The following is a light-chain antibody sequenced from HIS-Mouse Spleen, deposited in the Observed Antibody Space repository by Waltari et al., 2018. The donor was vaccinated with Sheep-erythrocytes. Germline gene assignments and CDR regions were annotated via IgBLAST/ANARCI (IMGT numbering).Light chain of an antibody. CDR3: CSYAGSYNHV. V-gene: IGLV2-11*01. J-gene: IGLJ1*01. Sequence: QSALTQPRSVSGSPGQSVPISCAGTSSDVGGYNYVFWYQQHPGKAPKLMIYDVSKRPSGVPDRFSGYKSGNTASLTISGLQAEDEADYYCCSYAGSYNHVFATGTKVTVL. CDR2: DVS. CDR1: SSDVGGYNY.